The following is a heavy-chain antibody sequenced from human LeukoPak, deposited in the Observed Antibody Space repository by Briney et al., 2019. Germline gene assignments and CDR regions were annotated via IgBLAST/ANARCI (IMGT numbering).Heavy chain of an antibody. V-gene: IGHV3-21*01. Sequence: PGGSLRLSCAASGFTFSSYSMNRVRQAPGKGLEWVSSISSSSSYIYHADSVKGRFTISRDNAKNSLYLQMNSLRAEDTAVYYCARDRGSSGWSPKFDPWGEGTLVTVPS. CDR1: GFTFSSYS. CDR2: ISSSSSYI. CDR3: ARDRGSSGWSPKFDP. D-gene: IGHD6-19*01. J-gene: IGHJ5*02.